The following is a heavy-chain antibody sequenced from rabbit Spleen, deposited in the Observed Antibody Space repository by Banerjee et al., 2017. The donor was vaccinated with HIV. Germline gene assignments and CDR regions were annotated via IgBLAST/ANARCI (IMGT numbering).Heavy chain of an antibody. Sequence: QLVESGGGLVKPGASLTLTCKASGFDVNSDYMSWVRQAPGKGLEWIGCIYIGSVTTDYASWVNGRFTISSDNAQNTVDLKLNSLTVADTATYFCAISYPHSSYGFNLWGPGTLVTVS. J-gene: IGHJ4*01. CDR2: IYIGSVTT. D-gene: IGHD8-1*01. CDR3: AISYPHSSYGFNL. V-gene: IGHV1S7*01. CDR1: GFDVNSDY.